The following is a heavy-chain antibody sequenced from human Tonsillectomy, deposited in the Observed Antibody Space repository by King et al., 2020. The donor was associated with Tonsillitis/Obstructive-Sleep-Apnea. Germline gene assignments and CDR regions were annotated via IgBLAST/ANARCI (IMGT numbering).Heavy chain of an antibody. V-gene: IGHV1-69*01. CDR3: AGPHVYFDFWSGSPPFDY. CDR1: GGTFSSYA. CDR2: IIPMFGTA. D-gene: IGHD3-3*01. Sequence: VQLVESGAEVRKPGSSVKVSCKASGGTFSSYAINWMRQAPGQGLEWVGGIIPMFGTANYAQKFQGRVTITADESTSTAYMELSSLRSDDTAVYYCAGPHVYFDFWSGSPPFDYWGQGSLVTVSS. J-gene: IGHJ4*02.